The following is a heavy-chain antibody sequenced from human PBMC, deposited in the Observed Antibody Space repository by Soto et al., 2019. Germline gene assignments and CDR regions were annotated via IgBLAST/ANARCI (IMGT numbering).Heavy chain of an antibody. CDR3: ARDLGGSYYAPVDY. CDR1: GYTFTSYG. D-gene: IGHD1-26*01. Sequence: QVQLVQSGAEVKKPGASVKVSCKASGYTFTSYGISWVRQAPGQGLEWMGWISAYNGNKKYAQKLQGRVTMTTDTSTSTAYMELKSLTSDDTAVYYCARDLGGSYYAPVDYWGQGTVVTVSS. J-gene: IGHJ4*02. CDR2: ISAYNGNK. V-gene: IGHV1-18*01.